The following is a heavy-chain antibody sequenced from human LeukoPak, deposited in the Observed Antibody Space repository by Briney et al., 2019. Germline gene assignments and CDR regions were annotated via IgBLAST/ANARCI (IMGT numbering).Heavy chain of an antibody. Sequence: PGGSLRLSCAASGFTFSSYGMSWVRQAPGKGLEWIGYIYYSGSTNYNPSLKSRVTISVDTSKNQFSLKLSSVTAADTAVYYCAREGRGDYFDYWGQGTLVTVSS. D-gene: IGHD3-10*01. J-gene: IGHJ4*02. CDR2: IYYSGST. CDR1: GFTFSSYG. CDR3: AREGRGDYFDY. V-gene: IGHV4-59*01.